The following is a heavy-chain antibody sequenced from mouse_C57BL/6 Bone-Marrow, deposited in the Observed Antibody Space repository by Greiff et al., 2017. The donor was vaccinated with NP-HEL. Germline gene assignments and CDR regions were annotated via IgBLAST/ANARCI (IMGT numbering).Heavy chain of an antibody. D-gene: IGHD1-1*01. CDR2: IHPNSGNT. CDR3: ARFHYYGSSYWYFDV. V-gene: IGHV1-64*01. Sequence: QVQLQQSGAELVKPGASVKLSCKASGYTFTSYWMHWVKQRPGQGLEWIGMIHPNSGNTNYNEKFKSKATLTVDKSSSTAYMQLSSLTSEDSAVYYCARFHYYGSSYWYFDVWGTGTTVTVSS. J-gene: IGHJ1*03. CDR1: GYTFTSYW.